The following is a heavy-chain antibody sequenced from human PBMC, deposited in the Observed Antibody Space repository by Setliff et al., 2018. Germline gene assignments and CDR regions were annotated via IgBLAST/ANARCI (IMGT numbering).Heavy chain of an antibody. CDR3: ARGGRMGAPLGAFDI. CDR1: GYTFTSHG. D-gene: IGHD1-26*01. V-gene: IGHV1-18*01. J-gene: IGHJ3*02. Sequence: GASVKVSCKASGYTFTSHGISWVRQAPGQGLEWMGWISAYNGNTNYAQKLQGRVTMTTDTSTSTVYMELSSLRSEDTAVYYCARGGRMGAPLGAFDIWGQGTMVTVSS. CDR2: ISAYNGNT.